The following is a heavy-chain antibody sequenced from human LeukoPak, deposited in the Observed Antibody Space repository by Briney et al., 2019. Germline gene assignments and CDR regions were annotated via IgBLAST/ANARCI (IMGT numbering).Heavy chain of an antibody. Sequence: PSETLSLTCNVSGGSIGTSTSYYWGWIRQPPGKGLDWIGSIYHNGETSYTPSLTGRLTISVDTSKNEFSLSLRSVTAADTAVYYCARHRAAQLSKFDFWGQGTLVTASS. CDR3: ARHRAAQLSKFDF. CDR1: GGSIGTSTSYY. V-gene: IGHV4-39*01. J-gene: IGHJ4*02. D-gene: IGHD1-1*01. CDR2: IYHNGET.